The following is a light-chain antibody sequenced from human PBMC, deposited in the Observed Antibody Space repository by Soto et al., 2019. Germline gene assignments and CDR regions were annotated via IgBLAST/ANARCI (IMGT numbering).Light chain of an antibody. J-gene: IGKJ1*01. Sequence: DSHMTPSPSSLSSSVGDRVTITCRASQSISSYLNWYQQKPGKAPKLLIYAASSLQSGVPSRFSGSGSGTDFTLTISSLQPEDIATYYCQQSYSTPRTFGQGTKV. CDR2: AAS. CDR1: QSISSY. V-gene: IGKV1-39*01. CDR3: QQSYSTPRT.